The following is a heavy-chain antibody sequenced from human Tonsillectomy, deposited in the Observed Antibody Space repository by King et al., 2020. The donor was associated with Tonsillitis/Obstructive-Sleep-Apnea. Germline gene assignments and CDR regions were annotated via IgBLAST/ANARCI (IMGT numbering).Heavy chain of an antibody. V-gene: IGHV4-34*01. CDR2: INHSGST. CDR3: ARGRGYSSSQSGFDP. CDR1: GGSFSGYY. J-gene: IGHJ5*02. Sequence: VQLQQWGAGLLKPSETLSLPCAVYGGSFSGYYWSWVRQPPGKGLEWIGEINHSGSTNYNPSLKSRVTISIDTSKNQFSLKLSSVTAADTAVYYCARGRGYSSSQSGFDPWGQGTLVTVSS. D-gene: IGHD6-13*01.